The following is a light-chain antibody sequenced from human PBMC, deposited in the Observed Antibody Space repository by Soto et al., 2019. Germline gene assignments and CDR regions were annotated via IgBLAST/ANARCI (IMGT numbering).Light chain of an antibody. CDR2: AAS. V-gene: IGKV3-20*01. CDR3: QQYDTSWT. CDR1: QDVRRSQ. Sequence: DIVLTQSPGTLSLSPGDTATLSCRASQDVRRSQLAWYQQKPGLAPSLLIYAASARATGIPDRFSGSGSGTDFTLTISRLHPEDFAVYFCQQYDTSWTFGQGTKVEIK. J-gene: IGKJ1*01.